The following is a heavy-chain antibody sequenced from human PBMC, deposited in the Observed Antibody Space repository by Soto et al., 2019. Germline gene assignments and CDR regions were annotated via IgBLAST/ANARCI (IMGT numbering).Heavy chain of an antibody. CDR1: GFTFSTYV. CDR3: TSETCNDVSCYMAFFDY. CDR2: IAYDGGNK. V-gene: IGHV3-30-3*01. D-gene: IGHD2-15*01. Sequence: QVQLVESGGGVVQPGRSLRLSCAASGFTFSTYVMHWVRQAPGKGLEWVAVIAYDGGNKYYADSVKGRCTISRDNSKNALYLKMNSMTAEDTAVYYFTSETCNDVSCYMAFFDYWGQGGLVTVSS. J-gene: IGHJ4*02.